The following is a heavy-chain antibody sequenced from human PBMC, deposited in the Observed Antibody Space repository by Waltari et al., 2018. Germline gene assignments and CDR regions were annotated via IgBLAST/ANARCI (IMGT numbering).Heavy chain of an antibody. D-gene: IGHD5-12*01. V-gene: IGHV3-23*01. CDR1: GFRVSSYA. Sequence: EVQLLESGGGLVQPGGSLRLSCAASGFRVSSYAMSWVRRAPGKGLEWVSAISGSGGSTYYADSVKGRFTISRDNSKNTLYLQMNSLRAEDTAVYYCAKGEGWLPDPNGGYWGQGTLVTVSS. CDR3: AKGEGWLPDPNGGY. J-gene: IGHJ4*02. CDR2: ISGSGGST.